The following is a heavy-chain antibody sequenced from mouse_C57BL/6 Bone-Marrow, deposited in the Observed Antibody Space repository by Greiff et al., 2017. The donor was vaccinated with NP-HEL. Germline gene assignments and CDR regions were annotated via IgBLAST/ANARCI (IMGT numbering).Heavy chain of an antibody. V-gene: IGHV5-6*01. J-gene: IGHJ1*03. CDR3: AGNGYFDV. CDR1: GFTFSSYG. CDR2: ISSGGSYT. Sequence: EVQLVESGGDLVKPGGSLKLSCAASGFTFSSYGMSWVRQTPDKRLEWVATISSGGSYTYYPDSVKGRFTISRDNAKNTLYLQMSSLKSEDTAMYFCAGNGYFDVWGTGTTVTVSS.